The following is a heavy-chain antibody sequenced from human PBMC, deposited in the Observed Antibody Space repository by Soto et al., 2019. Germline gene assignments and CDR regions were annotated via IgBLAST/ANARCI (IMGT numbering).Heavy chain of an antibody. CDR3: ARGPNWGYRFDA. D-gene: IGHD7-27*01. J-gene: IGHJ5*02. V-gene: IGHV1-69*06. CDR2: LIPLFGTT. CDR1: GGTFSGHA. Sequence: QVQLLHSGAEVKKPGSSVKVSCEASGGTFSGHAISWGRQAPGQGPEWMGGLIPLFGTTQHAQNFQDSLTITADKSTSTAYMELTSLRFEDTAIYYCARGPNWGYRFDAWGQGTLVTVSS.